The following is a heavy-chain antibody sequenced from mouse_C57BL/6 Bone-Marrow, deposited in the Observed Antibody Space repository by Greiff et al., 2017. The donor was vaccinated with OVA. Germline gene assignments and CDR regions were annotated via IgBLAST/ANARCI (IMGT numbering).Heavy chain of an antibody. CDR1: GFNIKDDY. CDR3: ARDWGFYDGYPWFAY. D-gene: IGHD2-3*01. Sequence: QVQLQQSGAELVRPGASVKLSCTASGFNIKDDYMHWVKQRPGQGLEWIGWIFPGSGSTYYNEKFKGKATLTVDKSSSTAYMLLSSLTSEDSAVYFCARDWGFYDGYPWFAYWGQGTLVTVSA. CDR2: IFPGSGST. J-gene: IGHJ3*01. V-gene: IGHV1-75*01.